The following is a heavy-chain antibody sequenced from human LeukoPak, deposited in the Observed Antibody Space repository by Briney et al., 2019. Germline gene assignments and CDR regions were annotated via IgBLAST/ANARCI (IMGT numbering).Heavy chain of an antibody. CDR1: GFTFSSYS. V-gene: IGHV3-21*01. Sequence: GGSLRLSCAASGFTFSSYSMNWVRQAPGKGLEWVSSISSSSSYIYYADSVKGRFTISRDNAKNSLYLQMNSLRAEDTAVYYCARDTDLFGVVIIGAFDIWGQGTMVTVSS. CDR3: ARDTDLFGVVIIGAFDI. D-gene: IGHD3-3*01. J-gene: IGHJ3*02. CDR2: ISSSSSYI.